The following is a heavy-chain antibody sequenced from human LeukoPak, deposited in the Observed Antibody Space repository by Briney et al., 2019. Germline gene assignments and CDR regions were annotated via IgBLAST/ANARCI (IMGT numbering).Heavy chain of an antibody. CDR3: AREAVGATGLDY. CDR2: IYYSGST. V-gene: IGHV4-31*03. CDR1: GGSISSGGYY. Sequence: SETLSLTCTVSGGSISSGGYYWSWIRQHPGKGLEWIGYIYYSGSTYYNPSLKSRVTISVDTSKNQFSLKLSSVTAADTAVYHCAREAVGATGLDYWGQGTLVTVSS. D-gene: IGHD1-26*01. J-gene: IGHJ4*02.